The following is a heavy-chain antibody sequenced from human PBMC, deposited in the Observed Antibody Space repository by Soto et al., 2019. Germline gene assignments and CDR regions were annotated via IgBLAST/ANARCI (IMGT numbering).Heavy chain of an antibody. D-gene: IGHD6-19*01. V-gene: IGHV4-59*12. Sequence: PSETLSLTCTVSGGSISSYYWSWIRQPPGKGLEWIGYIYYSGSTNYNPSLKSRVTKSVDTSKNQFSLKLSSVPAADTAVYYCATVAGTYYYYYMDVWGKGTTVTVSS. CDR2: IYYSGST. CDR1: GGSISSYY. CDR3: ATVAGTYYYYYMDV. J-gene: IGHJ6*03.